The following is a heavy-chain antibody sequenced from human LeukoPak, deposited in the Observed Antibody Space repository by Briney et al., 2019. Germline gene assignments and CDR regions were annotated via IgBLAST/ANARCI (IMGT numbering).Heavy chain of an antibody. J-gene: IGHJ5*02. V-gene: IGHV4-34*01. CDR2: INHSGST. Sequence: SETLSLTCAVYGGSFSGYYWSWVRQPPEKGLEWIGEINHSGSTNYNPSLKSRVTISIDTSKNQFSLKLSSVTAADTAVYYCARRGPPRTMLRGVKSGWFDPWGKGTLVTVSS. CDR3: ARRGPPRTMLRGVKSGWFDP. CDR1: GGSFSGYY. D-gene: IGHD3-10*01.